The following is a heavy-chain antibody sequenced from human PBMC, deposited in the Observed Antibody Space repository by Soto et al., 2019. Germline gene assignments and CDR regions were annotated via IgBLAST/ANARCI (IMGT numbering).Heavy chain of an antibody. Sequence: GGSLRLSCAASGFTFSSYGMHWVRQAPGKGLEWVAVISYDGSNKYYADSVKGRFTISRDNSKNTLYLQMNSLRAEDTAVYYCAKDRYGSGSYPTRPDYWGQGTLVTVSS. V-gene: IGHV3-30*18. CDR1: GFTFSSYG. J-gene: IGHJ4*02. CDR2: ISYDGSNK. D-gene: IGHD3-10*01. CDR3: AKDRYGSGSYPTRPDY.